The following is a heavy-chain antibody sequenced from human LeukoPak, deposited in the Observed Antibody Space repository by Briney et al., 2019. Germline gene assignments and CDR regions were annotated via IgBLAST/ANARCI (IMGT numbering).Heavy chain of an antibody. D-gene: IGHD2-2*01. CDR2: INSNSSYI. Sequence: GGSLRLSCAASGFTFSSYIMTWVRQAPGKGLGWVSSINSNSSYIYYADSVKGRFTISRDKAKNSLYLQMNSLTAEDTAVYYCARDAYCSSTSWKEYFDLWGRGTVFTVSS. CDR1: GFTFSSYI. CDR3: ARDAYCSSTSWKEYFDL. V-gene: IGHV3-21*01. J-gene: IGHJ2*01.